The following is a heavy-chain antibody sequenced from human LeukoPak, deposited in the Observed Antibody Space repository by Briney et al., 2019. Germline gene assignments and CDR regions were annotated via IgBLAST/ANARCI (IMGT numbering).Heavy chain of an antibody. CDR1: GGSFSGYY. V-gene: IGHV4-34*01. J-gene: IGHJ5*02. CDR2: INHSGST. CDR3: ARTYSLAAGLDP. D-gene: IGHD6-13*01. Sequence: SETLSLTCAVYGGSFSGYYWSWIRRPPGKGLEWIGEINHSGSTNYNPSLKSRVTISVDTSKNQFSLKLSSVTAADTAVYYCARTYSLAAGLDPWGQGTLVTVSS.